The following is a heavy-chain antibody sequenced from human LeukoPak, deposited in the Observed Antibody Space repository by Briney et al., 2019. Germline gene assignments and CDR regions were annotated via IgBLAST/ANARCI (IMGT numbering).Heavy chain of an antibody. CDR2: IDPSDSET. V-gene: IGHV5-51*01. CDR1: GYSFTSYW. Sequence: GESLKISCKASGYSFTSYWIGWVRQMPGKGLEWLGIIDPSDSETRYTPSFQGQVTISVDKSLTTADLQWNSLKASDTAMYYCARQTAMGRSGDYWGQGTLVTVSS. D-gene: IGHD5-18*01. J-gene: IGHJ4*02. CDR3: ARQTAMGRSGDY.